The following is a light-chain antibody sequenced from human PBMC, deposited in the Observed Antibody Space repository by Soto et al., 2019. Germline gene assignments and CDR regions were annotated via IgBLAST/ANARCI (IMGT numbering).Light chain of an antibody. Sequence: DIQMTQSPTSLSASVGDRVTITCRASQGIRNFVAWYQQKPGKAPKLLIYAASTLQSGVPSRFGGSVSGTDYPLTSNNVQAEDGATYSCQKYSSVPVFGPGTKVEIK. CDR2: AAS. J-gene: IGKJ3*01. CDR3: QKYSSVPV. CDR1: QGIRNF. V-gene: IGKV1-27*01.